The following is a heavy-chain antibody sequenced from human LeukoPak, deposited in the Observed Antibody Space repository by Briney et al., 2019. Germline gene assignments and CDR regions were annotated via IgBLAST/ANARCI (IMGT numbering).Heavy chain of an antibody. D-gene: IGHD6-13*01. CDR2: ISSSSGTI. CDR3: ARPPYSSSWYEVDY. Sequence: PGGSLRLSCAASGFTFSSYSMNWVRQAPGKGLEWVSYISSSSGTIYYADSVKGRFTISRDNSKNTLYLQMNSLRAEDTAVYYCARPPYSSSWYEVDYWGQGTLVTVSS. J-gene: IGHJ4*02. CDR1: GFTFSSYS. V-gene: IGHV3-48*01.